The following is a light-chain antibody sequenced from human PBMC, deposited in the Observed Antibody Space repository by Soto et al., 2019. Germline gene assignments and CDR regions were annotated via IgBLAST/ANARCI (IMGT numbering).Light chain of an antibody. V-gene: IGKV3-11*01. Sequence: EIALTQSPVTLSLSRRGRLTVSYMASQSGNSYLAWYQQKPGLPPRLLICDASNAATGIPARFSGSGSGTDFTPIISRLEPEDFAVYYCQHRSIWPVSFGQGTRLEIK. CDR3: QHRSIWPVS. J-gene: IGKJ5*01. CDR1: QSGNSY. CDR2: DAS.